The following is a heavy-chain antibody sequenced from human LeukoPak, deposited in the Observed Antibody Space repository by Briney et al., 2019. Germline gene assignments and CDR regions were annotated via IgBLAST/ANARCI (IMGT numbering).Heavy chain of an antibody. CDR1: GCTFTSYD. Sequence: ASVKVSCKASGCTFTSYDINWVRQATGQGLEWMGWVNPNSGNTGYAQKFQGRVTITRNTSISTAYMELSSLRSEDTAVYYCARRSRRVVAFDYWGQGTLVTVSS. V-gene: IGHV1-8*03. CDR2: VNPNSGNT. D-gene: IGHD3-22*01. CDR3: ARRSRRVVAFDY. J-gene: IGHJ4*02.